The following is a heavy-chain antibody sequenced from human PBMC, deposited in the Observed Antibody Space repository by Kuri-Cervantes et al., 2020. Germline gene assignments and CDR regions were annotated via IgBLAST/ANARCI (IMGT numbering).Heavy chain of an antibody. CDR3: AKAVALVGDLMDY. J-gene: IGHJ4*02. CDR2: ISYDGSNK. CDR1: GFTFSSYG. V-gene: IGHV3-30*18. Sequence: GESLKISCAASGFTFSSYGMHWVRQAPGKGLEWVAVISYDGSNKYYADSVKGRFTISRDNSKNTLYLQMNSLRAEDTAVYYCAKAVALVGDLMDYWGQGTLVTVSS. D-gene: IGHD2-15*01.